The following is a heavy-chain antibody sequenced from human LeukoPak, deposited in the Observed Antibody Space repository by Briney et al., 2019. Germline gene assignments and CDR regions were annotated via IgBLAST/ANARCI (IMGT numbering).Heavy chain of an antibody. V-gene: IGHV4-59*08. Sequence: SETLSLTCTVSGGSIGTHFWSWIRQPPGKGLEWIGNIYYSGSTNYNSSLKSRVSMSVDTSKNQFSLKMRSVTAADTAVYYCARRSGAFDIWGPGTVVTVPS. CDR1: GGSIGTHF. J-gene: IGHJ3*02. CDR2: IYYSGST. CDR3: ARRSGAFDI.